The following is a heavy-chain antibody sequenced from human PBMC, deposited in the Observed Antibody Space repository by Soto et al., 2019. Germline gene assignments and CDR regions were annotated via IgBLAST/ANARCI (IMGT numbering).Heavy chain of an antibody. CDR1: GYTFTSYD. D-gene: IGHD4-17*01. V-gene: IGHV1-8*01. CDR3: ARRHYGQTLDY. Sequence: QVQLVQSGAEVQKPGASVKVSCKASGYTFTSYDINWVRQATGQGLEWMGWMKPNSGNTGYAQKFQGRVTTTRNSSISTAYMELSSLGSEATAVYYCARRHYGQTLDYWGRGTLVTVSS. CDR2: MKPNSGNT. J-gene: IGHJ4*02.